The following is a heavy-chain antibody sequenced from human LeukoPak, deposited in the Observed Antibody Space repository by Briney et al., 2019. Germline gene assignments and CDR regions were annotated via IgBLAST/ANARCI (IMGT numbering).Heavy chain of an antibody. J-gene: IGHJ4*02. CDR2: IWSDGSNK. Sequence: GGSLRLSCAASGFTFSNYGMHWVRQAPGKGLEWVVVIWSDGSNKKYADSVKGRFTISRDNSKNTLYLQMNSLRAEDTAVYYCARGYCSGGRCFDYWGQGTPVTVSS. CDR3: ARGYCSGGRCFDY. D-gene: IGHD2-15*01. CDR1: GFTFSNYG. V-gene: IGHV3-33*01.